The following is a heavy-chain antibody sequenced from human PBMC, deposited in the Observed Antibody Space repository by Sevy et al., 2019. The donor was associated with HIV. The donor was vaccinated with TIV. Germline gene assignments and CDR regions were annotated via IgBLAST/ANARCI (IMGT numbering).Heavy chain of an antibody. CDR1: GYTLTELS. J-gene: IGHJ5*02. Sequence: ASVKVSCKVSGYTLTELSMHWVRQAPGKGLEWMGGFDPEDGETIYAQKFQGRVTMTEDTSTDTAYMELSSLRSEDTAVYYWATGPYYYGSGSYYNEGWFDPWGQGTLVTVSS. V-gene: IGHV1-24*01. CDR2: FDPEDGET. CDR3: ATGPYYYGSGSYYNEGWFDP. D-gene: IGHD3-10*01.